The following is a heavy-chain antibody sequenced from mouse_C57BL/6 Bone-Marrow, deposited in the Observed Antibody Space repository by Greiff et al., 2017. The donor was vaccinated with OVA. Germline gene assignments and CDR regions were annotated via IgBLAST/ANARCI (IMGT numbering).Heavy chain of an antibody. J-gene: IGHJ1*03. Sequence: QVQLQQSGPELVKPGASVKISCKASGYAFSSSWMNWVKQRPGKGLEWIGRIYPGDGDTNSNGKFKGKATLTADKSSSTAYMQLSSLTSEDSAVYFCARSDYGSSYVCCDVWGTGTTVTVSS. CDR2: IYPGDGDT. CDR1: GYAFSSSW. CDR3: ARSDYGSSYVCCDV. V-gene: IGHV1-82*01. D-gene: IGHD1-1*01.